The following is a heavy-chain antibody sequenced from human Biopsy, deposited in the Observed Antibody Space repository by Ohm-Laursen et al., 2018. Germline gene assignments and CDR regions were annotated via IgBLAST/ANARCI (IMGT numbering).Heavy chain of an antibody. V-gene: IGHV4-59*01. Sequence: SETLSLTCNVSGDSISIYYWSWIRQPPGKGLEWIGHIYYSVMTNYNPSLQSRVSISVDTSRNQVSLTLSSVTAADTAVYYCARDSGILNYGNFKYYHYYGMGVWGQGTKVTVSS. CDR1: GDSISIYY. D-gene: IGHD4-11*01. J-gene: IGHJ6*02. CDR2: IYYSVMT. CDR3: ARDSGILNYGNFKYYHYYGMGV.